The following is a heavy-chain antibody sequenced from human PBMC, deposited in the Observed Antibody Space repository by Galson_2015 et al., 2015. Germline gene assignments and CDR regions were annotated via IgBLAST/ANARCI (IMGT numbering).Heavy chain of an antibody. CDR3: ARVGSISGVANADYFDY. D-gene: IGHD3-3*01. CDR1: GFTVSTNY. Sequence: SLRLSCAASGFTVSTNYMSWVRQAPGKGLEWISVIFSGASAYYADSVKGRFTISRDSSKNTLYLQMNSLRVDDTAVYYCARVGSISGVANADYFDYWGQGTLATVSS. J-gene: IGHJ4*02. V-gene: IGHV3-53*01. CDR2: IFSGASA.